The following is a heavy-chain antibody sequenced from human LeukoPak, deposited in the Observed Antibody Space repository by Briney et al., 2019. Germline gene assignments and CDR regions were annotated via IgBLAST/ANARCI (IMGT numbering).Heavy chain of an antibody. V-gene: IGHV1-18*04. CDR2: ISAYNGNT. D-gene: IGHD3-16*02. CDR1: GYTFTSYY. CDR3: ARATLRYSYRAAFDI. J-gene: IGHJ3*02. Sequence: ASVKVSCKASGYTFTSYYMHWVRQAPGQGLEWMGWISAYNGNTNYAQKLQGRVTMTTDTSTSTAYMELRSLRSDDTAVYYCARATLRYSYRAAFDIWGQGTMVTVSS.